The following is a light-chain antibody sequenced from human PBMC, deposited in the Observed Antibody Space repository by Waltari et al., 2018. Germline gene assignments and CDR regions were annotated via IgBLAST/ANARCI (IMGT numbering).Light chain of an antibody. J-gene: IGKJ1*01. CDR1: QSVGSSY. Sequence: EIVLTQSPGTLPLSPGESSTLPCRASQSVGSSYLTWYQQKPGHAPRVLLHGASNRATGIPDRFSGSGSGTDFTLTISRLEPEDFAVYYCQQYGSSPWTFGQGTKVEIK. CDR3: QQYGSSPWT. CDR2: GAS. V-gene: IGKV3-20*01.